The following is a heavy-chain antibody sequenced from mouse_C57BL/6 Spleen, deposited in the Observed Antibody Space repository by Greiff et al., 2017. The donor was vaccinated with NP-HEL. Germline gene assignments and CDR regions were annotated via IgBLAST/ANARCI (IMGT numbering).Heavy chain of an antibody. Sequence: QVQLQQYGAELVRPGTSVKVSCKASGYAFTNYLIEWVKQRPGQGLEWIGVINPGSGGTNYNEKFKGKATLTADKSSSTAYMQLSSLTSEDSAVYFCARSLYYGSPYWYFDVWGTGTTVTVSS. J-gene: IGHJ1*03. V-gene: IGHV1-54*01. CDR2: INPGSGGT. CDR1: GYAFTNYL. CDR3: ARSLYYGSPYWYFDV. D-gene: IGHD1-1*01.